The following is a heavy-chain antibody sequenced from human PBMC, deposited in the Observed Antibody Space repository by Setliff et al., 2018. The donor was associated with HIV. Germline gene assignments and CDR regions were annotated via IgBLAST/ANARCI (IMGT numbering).Heavy chain of an antibody. D-gene: IGHD2-2*01. CDR1: GFTFSDYY. J-gene: IGHJ3*02. Sequence: GGSLRLSCAASGFTFSDYYMSWIRQAPGKGLEWVSYISSSDTTIYYAGSVKGRFTISGDNAKNSLYLQMNSLRAEDTAVYYCARGYCSSTSCSAFDIWGQGTMVTVSS. V-gene: IGHV3-11*04. CDR3: ARGYCSSTSCSAFDI. CDR2: ISSSDTTI.